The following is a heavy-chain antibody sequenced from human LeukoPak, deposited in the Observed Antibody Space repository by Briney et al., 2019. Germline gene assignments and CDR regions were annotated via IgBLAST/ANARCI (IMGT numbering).Heavy chain of an antibody. CDR3: AGGQAGRFYY. D-gene: IGHD3-10*01. CDR2: ISYDGSNK. Sequence: PGGSLRLSCAASGFTFSSYAMHWVRQAPGKGLEWVAVISYDGSNKYYADSVKGRFTISRDNSKNTLYLQMNSLGAEDTAVYYCAGGQAGRFYYWGQGTLVTVSS. V-gene: IGHV3-30-3*01. J-gene: IGHJ4*02. CDR1: GFTFSSYA.